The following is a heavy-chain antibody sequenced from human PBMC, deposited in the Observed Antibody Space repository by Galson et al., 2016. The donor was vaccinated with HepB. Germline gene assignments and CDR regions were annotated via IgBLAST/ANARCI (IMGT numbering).Heavy chain of an antibody. D-gene: IGHD3-10*01. V-gene: IGHV3-48*02. CDR2: ISSNSGTT. J-gene: IGHJ6*02. CDR3: ARVLFGSGSYWCLDV. Sequence: LRLSCAASGFTFSSYTMNWVRQAPGKGLEWVSYISSNSGTTYSADPVKGRFTVSRDNAKSSLNLQMNSLRDEDTAVYFCARVLFGSGSYWCLDVWGQGTTVTVSS. CDR1: GFTFSSYT.